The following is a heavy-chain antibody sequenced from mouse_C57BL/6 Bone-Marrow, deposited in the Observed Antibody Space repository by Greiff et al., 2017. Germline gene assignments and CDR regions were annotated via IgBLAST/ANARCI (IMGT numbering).Heavy chain of an antibody. D-gene: IGHD1-1*01. J-gene: IGHJ3*01. CDR1: GFTFSSYG. V-gene: IGHV5-6*01. CDR3: ASYYYGLRFAY. Sequence: EVKLMESGGDLVKPGGSLKLSCAASGFTFSSYGMSWVRQTPDKRLEWVATISSGGSYTYYPDSVKGRFTISRDNAKNTLYLQMSSLQSEDTAMYYCASYYYGLRFAYWGQGTLVTVSA. CDR2: ISSGGSYT.